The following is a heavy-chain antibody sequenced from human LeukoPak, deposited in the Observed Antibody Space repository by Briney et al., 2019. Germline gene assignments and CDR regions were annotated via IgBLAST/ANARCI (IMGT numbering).Heavy chain of an antibody. D-gene: IGHD5-12*01. V-gene: IGHV3-7*01. J-gene: IGHJ3*02. CDR1: GFTFSSHW. Sequence: GGTLRLSCAASGFTFSSHWMSWVRQAPGKGLEWVANIKQDGSERYYVDSVKGRFIISRDNAKSSLYLQMNGLRVVDTAGYDCAKGDASGYDDFDGVDMWGQGTMVTVSS. CDR2: IKQDGSER. CDR3: AKGDASGYDDFDGVDM.